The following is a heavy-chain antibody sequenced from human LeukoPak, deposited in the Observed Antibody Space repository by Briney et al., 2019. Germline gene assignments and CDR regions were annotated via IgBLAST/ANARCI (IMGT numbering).Heavy chain of an antibody. CDR1: GFTFSSHS. Sequence: GGSLRLSCAASGFTFSSHSMNWVRQAPGKGLEWVASINHNGNVNYYVDSVKGRFTISRDNAKNSLYLQMSNLSAEDTAVYFCARGGGLDVWGQGATVTVSS. D-gene: IGHD3-16*01. CDR3: ARGGGLDV. CDR2: INHNGNVN. J-gene: IGHJ6*02. V-gene: IGHV3-7*03.